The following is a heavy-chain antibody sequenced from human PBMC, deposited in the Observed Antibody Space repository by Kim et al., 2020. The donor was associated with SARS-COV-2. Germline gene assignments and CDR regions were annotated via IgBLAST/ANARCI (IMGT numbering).Heavy chain of an antibody. V-gene: IGHV5-51*01. CDR1: GYDFTNYW. D-gene: IGHD1-1*01. J-gene: IGHJ5*02. CDR3: AKREDVTGHTPYFDP. CDR2: IFLGDSDT. Sequence: GESLKISCQSSGYDFTNYWIAWVRQMPGKGLESIGIIFLGDSDTRYSPSFQGQVTISADRSTSTAYLQWSSLKASDTGIYYCAKREDVTGHTPYFDPWGQGTLFTVSS.